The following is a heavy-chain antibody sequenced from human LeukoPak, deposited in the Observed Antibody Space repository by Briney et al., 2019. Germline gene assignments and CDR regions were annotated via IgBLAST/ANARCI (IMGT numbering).Heavy chain of an antibody. V-gene: IGHV3-23*01. CDR1: GFTFSIYA. D-gene: IGHD2-21*01. CDR2: ISGHDDNT. CDR3: ARVSGGDWFDP. Sequence: GGSLRLSCAASGFTFSIYAMSWVRQAPGKGLEWVSAISGHDDNTYYAVSVKGRFTISRDNSKNTLYLQMNSLRAEDTAVYYCARVSGGDWFDPWGQGTLVTVSS. J-gene: IGHJ5*02.